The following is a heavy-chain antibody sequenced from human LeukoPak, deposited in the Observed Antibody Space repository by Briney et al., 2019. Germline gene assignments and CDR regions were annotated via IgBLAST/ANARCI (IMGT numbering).Heavy chain of an antibody. CDR1: GGSISSYY. V-gene: IGHV4-59*01. CDR2: IYYSGIT. Sequence: SETLSLTCTVSGGSISSYYWSWIRQPPGKGLEWIGYIYYSGITHYYPSLKSRVTISLDTSKNQFSLKLSSVTAADTAVYYCARDRGSSPNYFDYWGQGTLVTVSS. D-gene: IGHD6-6*01. J-gene: IGHJ4*02. CDR3: ARDRGSSPNYFDY.